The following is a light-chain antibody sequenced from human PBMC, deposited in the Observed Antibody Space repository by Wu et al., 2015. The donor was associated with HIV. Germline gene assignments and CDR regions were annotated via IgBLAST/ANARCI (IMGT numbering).Light chain of an antibody. V-gene: IGKV1-5*03. J-gene: IGKJ1*01. Sequence: DIQMTQSPSTLSASVGDRVTITCRASQSISSWLAWYQQKPGKAPKILIYKASSLESGVPSRFSGSGSGTEFTLTISSLQPEDFATYYCQQSFRTPWTFGQGTKVEIK. CDR1: QSISSW. CDR3: QQSFRTPWT. CDR2: KAS.